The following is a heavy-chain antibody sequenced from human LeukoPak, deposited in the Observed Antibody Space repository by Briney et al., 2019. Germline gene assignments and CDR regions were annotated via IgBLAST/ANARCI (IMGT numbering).Heavy chain of an antibody. CDR1: GFTVSSNY. J-gene: IGHJ4*02. V-gene: IGHV3-30*03. CDR2: ISYDGSNK. CDR3: ASPGSGWHF. Sequence: GGSLRLSCVASGFTVSSNYMSWVRQAPGKGLEWVAVISYDGSNKYYADSVKGRFTISRDNSKNTLYLQMNSLRAEDTAVYYCASPGSGWHFWGQGTLVTVSS. D-gene: IGHD6-19*01.